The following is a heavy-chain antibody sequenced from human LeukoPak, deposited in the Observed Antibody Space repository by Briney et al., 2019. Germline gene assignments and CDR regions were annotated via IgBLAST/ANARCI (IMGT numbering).Heavy chain of an antibody. CDR1: GYTFTGYY. V-gene: IGHV1-2*02. CDR2: INPNSGGT. Sequence: ASVKVSCKDSGYTFTGYYMHWVRQAPGQGLEWMGWINPNSGGTNYAQKFQGRVTMTRDTSISTAYMELSRLRSDDTAVYYCARDDGPTGRIYGMDVWGQGTTVTVSS. CDR3: ARDDGPTGRIYGMDV. J-gene: IGHJ6*02. D-gene: IGHD5-12*01.